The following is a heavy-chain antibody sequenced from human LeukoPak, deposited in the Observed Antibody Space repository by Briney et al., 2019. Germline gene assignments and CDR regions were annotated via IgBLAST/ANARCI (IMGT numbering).Heavy chain of an antibody. CDR1: GFTFSTYE. D-gene: IGHD3-16*01. CDR2: ISSRGATI. CDR3: ARTWGDY. J-gene: IGHJ4*02. Sequence: PGGSLRLSCTASGFTFSTYEMNWVRQAPGKGLEWVSYISSRGATIYYADSVKGRFTISRDDAKNSLYLQMNSLRADDTGVHYCARTWGDYWGQGTLVTVSS. V-gene: IGHV3-48*03.